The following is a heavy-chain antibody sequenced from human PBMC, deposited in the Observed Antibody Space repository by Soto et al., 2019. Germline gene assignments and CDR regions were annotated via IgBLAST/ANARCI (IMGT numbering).Heavy chain of an antibody. J-gene: IGHJ4*02. Sequence: EVQLVESGGGLVQPGGSLRLSCAASDSTFSNYWMHWVRQAPGKGLVWVSRINNDGSSTRYADSVKGRFTIFRDNAKNTLYLQMDSLRGEDTDVYYCAGRYGKFNSWGQGALVTVSS. CDR1: DSTFSNYW. V-gene: IGHV3-74*01. CDR3: AGRYGKFNS. D-gene: IGHD1-1*01. CDR2: INNDGSST.